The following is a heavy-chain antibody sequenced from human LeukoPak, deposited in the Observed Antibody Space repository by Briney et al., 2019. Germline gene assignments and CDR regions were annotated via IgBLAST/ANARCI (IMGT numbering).Heavy chain of an antibody. D-gene: IGHD3-10*01. Sequence: GGSLRLSCAASGFTFSNYGMNWVRQAPGKGLEWVSVIIGSGSTIYYADSVKGRFTISRDNAKNSLYLQMNSLRAEDTAVYYCARDSVHYYGTGWFDPWGQGTLVTVSS. J-gene: IGHJ5*02. V-gene: IGHV3-11*01. CDR2: IIGSGSTI. CDR3: ARDSVHYYGTGWFDP. CDR1: GFTFSNYG.